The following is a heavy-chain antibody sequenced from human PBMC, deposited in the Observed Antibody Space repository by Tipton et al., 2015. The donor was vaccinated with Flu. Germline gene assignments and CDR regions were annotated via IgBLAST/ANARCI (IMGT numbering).Heavy chain of an antibody. CDR3: ATDYYGSGSYYDIDY. J-gene: IGHJ4*02. D-gene: IGHD3-10*01. V-gene: IGHV4-39*07. Sequence: TLSLTCIVSGGSISSVNYYWGWIRQPPGKGLEWIGSIYHYRSTYYSPSLKSRVSISLDKSENQFSLRLSSVTAADTAIYYCATDYYGSGSYYDIDYWGQGTLVTVSS. CDR1: GGSISSVNYY. CDR2: IYHYRST.